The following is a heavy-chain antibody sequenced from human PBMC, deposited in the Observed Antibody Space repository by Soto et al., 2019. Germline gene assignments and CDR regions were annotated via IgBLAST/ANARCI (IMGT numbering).Heavy chain of an antibody. V-gene: IGHV3-23*01. D-gene: IGHD3-9*01. CDR2: ISGSGGRA. CDR3: TNRKATGKFFEN. CDR1: GLTFSSYA. Sequence: HPGGSLRLSCATSGLTFSSYAMTWVRQAPGKGLEWVAVISGSGGRAYYADSVKGRFIISRDNSKDTLYLQMDSVRAEDTALCYCTNRKATGKFFENWGQGTTVTVSS. J-gene: IGHJ4*02.